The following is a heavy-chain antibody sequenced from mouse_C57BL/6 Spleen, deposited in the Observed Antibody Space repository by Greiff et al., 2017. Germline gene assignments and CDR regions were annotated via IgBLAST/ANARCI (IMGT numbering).Heavy chain of an antibody. CDR2: ISDGGSYT. CDR3: ARDAEYFDV. V-gene: IGHV5-4*01. Sequence: EVQLVESGGGLVKPGGSLKLSCAASGFTFSSYAVSWVRQTPEKRLEWVATISDGGSYTYYPDNVKGRFTISRDNAKNNLYLQMSHLKSEDTAMYYCARDAEYFDVWGTGTTVTVSS. CDR1: GFTFSSYA. J-gene: IGHJ1*03.